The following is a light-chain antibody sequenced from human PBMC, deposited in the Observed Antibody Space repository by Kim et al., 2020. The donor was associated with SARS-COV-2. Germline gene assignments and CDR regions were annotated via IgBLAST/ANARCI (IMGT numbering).Light chain of an antibody. J-gene: IGKJ5*01. V-gene: IGKV1-9*01. CDR2: GAS. Sequence: DIQLTQSPSFLSASVGDRVTITCRASQGISNALAWYQQRPGKAPNLLIYGASTLRSGVPSRFSGSGSGAEFSLTISSLQAEDFATYFCQQYNSYLLTFGRGTRLEIK. CDR3: QQYNSYLLT. CDR1: QGISNA.